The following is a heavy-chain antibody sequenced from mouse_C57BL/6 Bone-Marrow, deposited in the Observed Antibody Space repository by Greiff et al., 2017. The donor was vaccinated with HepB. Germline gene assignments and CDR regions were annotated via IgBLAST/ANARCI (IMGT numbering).Heavy chain of an antibody. CDR1: GYAFSSSW. V-gene: IGHV1-82*01. CDR2: IYPGDGDT. Sequence: VQLQESGPELVKPGASVKISCKASGYAFSSSWMNWVKQRPGKGLEWIGRIYPGDGDTNYNGKFKGKATLTADKSSSTAYMQLSSLTSEDSAVYFCATRGGYGAWFAYWGQGTLVTVSA. CDR3: ATRGGYGAWFAY. D-gene: IGHD1-1*02. J-gene: IGHJ3*01.